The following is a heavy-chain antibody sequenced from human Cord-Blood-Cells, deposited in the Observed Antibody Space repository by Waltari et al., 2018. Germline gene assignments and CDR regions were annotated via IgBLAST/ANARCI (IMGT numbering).Heavy chain of an antibody. CDR3: ARGSSGSYYAFDI. CDR1: GGSISSHS. J-gene: IGHJ3*02. Sequence: QVQLQESGPGLVKPSETLSLTCTVSGGSISSHSWSWIRQPPGKGLEWIGYIYYSGSTNYNPSLKSRVTISVDTSKNQFSLKLSSVTAADTAVYYCARGSSGSYYAFDIWGQGTMVTVSS. D-gene: IGHD1-26*01. CDR2: IYYSGST. V-gene: IGHV4-59*11.